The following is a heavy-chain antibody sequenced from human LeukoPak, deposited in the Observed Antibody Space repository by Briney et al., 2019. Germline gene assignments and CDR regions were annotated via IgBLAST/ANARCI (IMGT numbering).Heavy chain of an antibody. D-gene: IGHD1-26*01. Sequence: GESLTLSCAASGFTFSSYWMHWVRHAPGKGLVWVSRINSDGSSTSYADSVKGRFTISRDNAKNTLYLQMNRLRAEDTAVYYCRMGAYYFDYWGQGTLVTVSS. V-gene: IGHV3-74*01. J-gene: IGHJ4*02. CDR2: INSDGSST. CDR1: GFTFSSYW. CDR3: RMGAYYFDY.